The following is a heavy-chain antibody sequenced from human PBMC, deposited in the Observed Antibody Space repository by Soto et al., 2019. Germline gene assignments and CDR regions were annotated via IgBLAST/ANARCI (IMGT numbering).Heavy chain of an antibody. CDR2: IKSKIDSGTT. Sequence: GGSLRLSCAASGFTFSTAWMTWVRQAPGKGLEWVGRIKSKIDSGTTDYAAPVKGRFTISRDDSKNTLYLQMNSLKTEDTAVYFCSTQFPAPGPSLKDYWGQGTLVTVSS. V-gene: IGHV3-15*01. CDR3: STQFPAPGPSLKDY. D-gene: IGHD6-13*01. CDR1: GFTFSTAW. J-gene: IGHJ4*02.